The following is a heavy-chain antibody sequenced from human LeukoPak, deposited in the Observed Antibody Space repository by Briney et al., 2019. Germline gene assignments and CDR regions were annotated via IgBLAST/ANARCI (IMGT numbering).Heavy chain of an antibody. V-gene: IGHV1-18*01. CDR3: ARDLNRIAAAAPFGY. J-gene: IGHJ4*02. D-gene: IGHD6-13*01. CDR2: ISAYNGNT. Sequence: GASVKVSCKASGYTFTSYGISWVRQAPGQGLEWMGWISAYNGNTNYAQKLQGRVTMTTDTSTSTAYMELRSLRSDDTAVYYCARDLNRIAAAAPFGYWGQGTLVTVSS. CDR1: GYTFTSYG.